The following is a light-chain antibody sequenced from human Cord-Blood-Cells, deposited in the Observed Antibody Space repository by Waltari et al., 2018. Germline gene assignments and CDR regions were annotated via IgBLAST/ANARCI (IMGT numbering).Light chain of an antibody. CDR1: QGISNY. Sequence: DIQMIQSPSSLSASVGHRVTITCRASQGISNYLAWYQQKPGKVPKLLIYAASTLQSGVPSRFSGSGSGTDFTLTISSLQPEDVATYYCQKYNSALFTFGPGTKVDIK. CDR2: AAS. CDR3: QKYNSALFT. V-gene: IGKV1-27*01. J-gene: IGKJ3*01.